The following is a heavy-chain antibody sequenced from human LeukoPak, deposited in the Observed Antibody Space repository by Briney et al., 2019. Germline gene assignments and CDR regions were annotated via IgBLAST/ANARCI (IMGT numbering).Heavy chain of an antibody. D-gene: IGHD3-22*01. V-gene: IGHV3-9*01. J-gene: IGHJ4*02. CDR1: GFTFDDYA. CDR2: ISWNSGSI. CDR3: ARDSDSSGYCDY. Sequence: GRSLRLSCAASGFTFDDYAMHWVRQAPGKGLEWVSGISWNSGSIGYADSVKGRFTIARDNAKNSLYLQMNSLRAEDTAVYYCARDSDSSGYCDYWGQGTLVTVSS.